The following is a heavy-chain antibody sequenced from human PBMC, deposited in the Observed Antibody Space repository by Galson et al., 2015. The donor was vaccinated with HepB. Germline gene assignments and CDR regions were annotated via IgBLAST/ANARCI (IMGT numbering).Heavy chain of an antibody. D-gene: IGHD3-10*01. J-gene: IGHJ4*02. V-gene: IGHV3-23*01. CDR2: ISGSGGST. Sequence: SLRLSCAASGFTFSSYAMSWVRQAPGKGLEWVSAISGSGGSTYYADSVKGRFTTSRDNSKNTLYLQMNSLRAEDTAVYYCAKDRAVSRGFDYWGQGTLVTVSS. CDR1: GFTFSSYA. CDR3: AKDRAVSRGFDY.